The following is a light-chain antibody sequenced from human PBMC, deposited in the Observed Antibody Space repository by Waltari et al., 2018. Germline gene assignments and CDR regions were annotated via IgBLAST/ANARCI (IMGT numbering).Light chain of an antibody. CDR2: DVN. V-gene: IGLV2-14*03. Sequence: SALTQPDSVSGSPGHSITISCSGISSDSGGYEYVSWYQQHPGKAPKVIIYDVNNRPSGVSNRFSGSKSGSSASLTISGLQAEDEADYYCSSFTSSTTGIFGGGTKVTVL. CDR3: SSFTSSTTGI. CDR1: SSDSGGYEY. J-gene: IGLJ2*01.